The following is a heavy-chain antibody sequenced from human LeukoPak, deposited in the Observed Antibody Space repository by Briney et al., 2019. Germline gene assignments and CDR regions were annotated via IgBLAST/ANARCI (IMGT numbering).Heavy chain of an antibody. CDR2: IKTDGISA. V-gene: IGHV3-74*01. CDR1: GFTFISYW. D-gene: IGHD2-8*01. J-gene: IGHJ4*02. CDR3: ARSRFCTSGGCYYDH. Sequence: PGRSLRLSCAASGFTFISYWMHWVRQAPGKGLGWDSCIKTDGISANYVDSVEGRLTISIDNAKITLFLQMNSLRAEDTAVYYCARSRFCTSGGCYYDHWGQGVLVTVSS.